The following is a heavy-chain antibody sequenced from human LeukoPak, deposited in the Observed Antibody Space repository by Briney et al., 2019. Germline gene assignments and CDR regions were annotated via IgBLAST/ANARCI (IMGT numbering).Heavy chain of an antibody. D-gene: IGHD3-3*01. CDR3: ARESGDFWSGYYYYGMDV. CDR1: GDTLSSYT. J-gene: IGHJ6*02. V-gene: IGHV1-69*04. Sequence: SVKVSCKASGDTLSSYTNSWVRHAPGQGREWMGKIIPILGIANYTQKFQGRDTNTADKSTSTAYMELSSLRSEDKAVYYCARESGDFWSGYYYYGMDVWGQGTTVTVSS. CDR2: IIPILGIA.